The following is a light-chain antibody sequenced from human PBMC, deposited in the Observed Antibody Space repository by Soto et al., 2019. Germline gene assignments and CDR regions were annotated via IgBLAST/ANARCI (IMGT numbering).Light chain of an antibody. CDR2: SND. CDR3: AAWDDSLNGWV. CDR1: SSNIGSNT. V-gene: IGLV1-44*01. Sequence: QSVLTQAPSASGTPGQRVTISCSGSSSNIGSNTVSWYQQVPGPAPKLLIYSNDQRPSGVPDRFSGSKSGTSASLAIGGLQSEDEADYYCAAWDDSLNGWVFGGGTKLTVL. J-gene: IGLJ3*02.